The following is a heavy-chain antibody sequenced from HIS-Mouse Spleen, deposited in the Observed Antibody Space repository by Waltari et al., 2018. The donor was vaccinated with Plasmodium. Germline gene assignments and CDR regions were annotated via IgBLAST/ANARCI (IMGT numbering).Heavy chain of an antibody. CDR2: ISYDGSNK. V-gene: IGHV3-30*18. CDR1: SYG. D-gene: IGHD6-13*01. Sequence: SYGMHWVRQAPGKGLEWVAVISYDGSNKYYADSVKGRFTISRDNSKNTLYLQMNSLRAEDTAVYDCAKDRRSSSWYVDYWGQGTLVTVSS. J-gene: IGHJ4*02. CDR3: AKDRRSSSWYVDY.